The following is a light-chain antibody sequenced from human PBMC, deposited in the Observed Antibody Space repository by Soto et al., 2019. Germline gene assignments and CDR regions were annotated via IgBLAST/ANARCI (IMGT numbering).Light chain of an antibody. CDR3: QQYNSYSWT. CDR2: KAS. J-gene: IGKJ1*01. Sequence: DIQMTQSPSTLSASVGDRVTITCRASQSISSWLAGYQQKPGKAPKLMIYKASSLESGVPSRVSGSGYGTDFTITSSCLQPDDFATYYCQQYNSYSWTFGQGTKVEIK. CDR1: QSISSW. V-gene: IGKV1-5*03.